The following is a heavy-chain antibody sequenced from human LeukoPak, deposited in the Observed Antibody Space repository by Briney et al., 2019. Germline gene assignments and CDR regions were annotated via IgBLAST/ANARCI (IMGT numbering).Heavy chain of an antibody. J-gene: IGHJ4*02. CDR1: GYTFTSYG. D-gene: IGHD3-3*02. CDR3: ARDGSIRSFDY. V-gene: IGHV1-18*01. Sequence: GASVKVSCKASGYTFTSYGISWVRQAPGQGLEWMGWISAYNGNTNYAQKLQGRVTMTTDTSTSTVYMELRSLRSDDTAVYYCARDGSIRSFDYWGQGALVTVSS. CDR2: ISAYNGNT.